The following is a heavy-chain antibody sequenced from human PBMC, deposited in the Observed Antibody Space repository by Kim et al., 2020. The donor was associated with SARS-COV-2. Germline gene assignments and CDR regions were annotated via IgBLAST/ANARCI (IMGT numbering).Heavy chain of an antibody. D-gene: IGHD3-9*01. CDR3: ARSGYDILTGYYPSQSLYYFDY. Sequence: GGSLRLSCAASGFTFSDYYMSWIRQAPGKGLEWVSYISSSSSYTNYADSVKGRFTISRDNAKNSLYLQMNSLRAEDTAVYYCARSGYDILTGYYPSQSLYYFDYWGQGTLVTVSS. CDR2: ISSSSSYT. CDR1: GFTFSDYY. J-gene: IGHJ4*02. V-gene: IGHV3-11*06.